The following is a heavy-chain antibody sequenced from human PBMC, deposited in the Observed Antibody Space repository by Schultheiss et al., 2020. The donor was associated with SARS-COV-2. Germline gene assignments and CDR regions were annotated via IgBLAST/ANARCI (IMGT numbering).Heavy chain of an antibody. CDR2: ISAYNGNT. V-gene: IGHV1-18*01. D-gene: IGHD3-10*01. Sequence: ASVKVSCKASGHTFTRYAMNWVRQAPGQGLEWMGWISAYNGNTNYAQKLQGRVTMTTDTSTSTAYMELRSLRSDDTAVYYCARDRKGSFDYWGQGTLVTVSS. CDR3: ARDRKGSFDY. CDR1: GHTFTRYA. J-gene: IGHJ4*02.